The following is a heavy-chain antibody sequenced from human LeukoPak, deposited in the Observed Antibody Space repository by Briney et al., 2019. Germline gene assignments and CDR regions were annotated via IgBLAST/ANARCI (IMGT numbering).Heavy chain of an antibody. CDR3: ARVSVRYWGIDY. D-gene: IGHD3-16*01. Sequence: SETLSLTCAVYGGSFSGYYWSWIRQPPGKGLEWIGEINHSGSTNYNPSLKSRVTIPVDTSKNQFSLKLSSVTAADTAVYYCARVSVRYWGIDYWGQGTLVTVSS. CDR2: INHSGST. V-gene: IGHV4-34*01. CDR1: GGSFSGYY. J-gene: IGHJ4*02.